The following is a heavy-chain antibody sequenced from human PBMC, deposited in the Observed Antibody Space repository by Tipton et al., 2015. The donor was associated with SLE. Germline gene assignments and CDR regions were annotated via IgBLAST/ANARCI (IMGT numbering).Heavy chain of an antibody. J-gene: IGHJ3*02. CDR3: ARSYCSSTSCSTRAFDI. CDR2: ISSSGSTI. CDR1: GFTFDDYA. V-gene: IGHV3-48*03. D-gene: IGHD2-2*02. Sequence: SLRLSCAASGFTFDDYAMHWVRQAPGKGLEWVSYISSSGSTIYYADSVKGRFTISRDNAKNSLYLQMNSLRAEDTAVYYCARSYCSSTSCSTRAFDIWGQGTMVTVSS.